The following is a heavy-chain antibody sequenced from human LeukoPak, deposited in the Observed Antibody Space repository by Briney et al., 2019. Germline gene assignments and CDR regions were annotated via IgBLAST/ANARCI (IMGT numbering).Heavy chain of an antibody. D-gene: IGHD3-22*01. CDR1: GGSFSGYY. V-gene: IGHV4-34*01. Sequence: PSETLSLTCAVYGGSFSGYYWSWIRQPPGKGLEWIGEINHSGSTNYNPSLKSRVTISVDTFKNQFSLKLSSVTAADTAVYYCARGLSYYYDSSGYPNWFDPWGQGTLVTVSS. J-gene: IGHJ5*02. CDR2: INHSGST. CDR3: ARGLSYYYDSSGYPNWFDP.